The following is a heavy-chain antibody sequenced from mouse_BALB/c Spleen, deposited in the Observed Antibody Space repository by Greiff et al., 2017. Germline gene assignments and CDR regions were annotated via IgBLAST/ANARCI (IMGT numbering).Heavy chain of an antibody. J-gene: IGHJ3*01. CDR1: GFSLTGYG. Sequence: VQLQQSGPGLVAPSQSLSITCTVSGFSLTGYGVNWVRQPPGKGLEWLGMIWGDGSTDYNSALKSRLSISKDNSKSQVFLKMNSLQTDDTARYYCARGDYYGSSWFAYWGQGTLVTVSA. CDR2: IWGDGST. CDR3: ARGDYYGSSWFAY. V-gene: IGHV2-6-7*01. D-gene: IGHD1-1*01.